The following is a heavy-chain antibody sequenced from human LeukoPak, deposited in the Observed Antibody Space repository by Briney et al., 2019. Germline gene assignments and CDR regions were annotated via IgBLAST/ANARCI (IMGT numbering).Heavy chain of an antibody. CDR3: ARLPGSSHDAFDI. V-gene: IGHV4-59*08. Sequence: WETLSLTCTVSGGSISSYYWSWIRQPPGKGLEWIGYIYYSGSTNYNPSLKSRVTISVDTSKNQFSLKLSSVTAADTAVYYCARLPGSSHDAFDIWGQGTMVTVSS. D-gene: IGHD2-2*01. CDR2: IYYSGST. CDR1: GGSISSYY. J-gene: IGHJ3*02.